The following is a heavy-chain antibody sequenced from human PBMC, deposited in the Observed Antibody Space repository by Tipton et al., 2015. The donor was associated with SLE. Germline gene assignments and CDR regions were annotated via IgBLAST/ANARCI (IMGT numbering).Heavy chain of an antibody. V-gene: IGHV3-11*01. CDR1: GFTFSDYY. Sequence: QLVQSGGGLVKPGGSLRLSCAASGFTFSDYYMSWIRQAPGKGLEWVSYISSSGSTIYYADSVKGRFTISRDNAKNSLYLQMNSLRTEDTALYYCAKDKRNYDILTGYSTFDIWGQGTMVTVSS. CDR2: ISSSGSTI. CDR3: AKDKRNYDILTGYSTFDI. J-gene: IGHJ3*02. D-gene: IGHD3-9*01.